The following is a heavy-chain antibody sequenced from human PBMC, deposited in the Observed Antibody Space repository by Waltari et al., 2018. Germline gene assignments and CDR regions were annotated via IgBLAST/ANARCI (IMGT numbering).Heavy chain of an antibody. CDR3: ARGGSYIEYLQH. V-gene: IGHV1-2*02. CDR1: GHPFTGYY. D-gene: IGHD1-26*01. CDR2: INPNSGGT. J-gene: IGHJ1*01. Sequence: QVQLVQSGAAVKKPGPSVQVACKTPGHPFTGYYMHWVRQAPGQGLEWMGWINPNSGGTNYAQKFQGRVTLTRDTSISTVYMELSRLRSDDTAIYYCARGGSYIEYLQHWGQGTLVTVSS.